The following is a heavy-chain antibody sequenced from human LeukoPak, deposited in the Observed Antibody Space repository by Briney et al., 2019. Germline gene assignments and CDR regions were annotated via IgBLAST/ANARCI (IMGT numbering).Heavy chain of an antibody. CDR2: IYYSGST. D-gene: IGHD2-8*01. CDR3: ASMTVMVYAKD. Sequence: PSETLSLTCTVSGGSISSGDYYWSWIRQPPGKGLEWIGYIYYSGSTYYNPSLKSRVTISVDTSKNQFSLKLSSVTAADTAVYYCASMTVMVYAKDWGQGTLVTVSS. CDR1: GGSISSGDYY. V-gene: IGHV4-30-4*08. J-gene: IGHJ4*02.